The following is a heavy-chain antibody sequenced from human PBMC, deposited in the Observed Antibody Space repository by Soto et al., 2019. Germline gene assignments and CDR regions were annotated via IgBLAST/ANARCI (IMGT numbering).Heavy chain of an antibody. D-gene: IGHD2-15*01. CDR2: ISGSDGKT. CDR1: GFSFSSYA. Sequence: GGSLRLSCAASGFSFSSYAMSWVRQAPGKGLEWVSTISGSDGKTFYADSVKGRFSISRDTSDNTLYLQMNSLRADDTAIYYCARWNYLDYWGQGA. V-gene: IGHV3-23*01. CDR3: ARWNYLDY. J-gene: IGHJ4*02.